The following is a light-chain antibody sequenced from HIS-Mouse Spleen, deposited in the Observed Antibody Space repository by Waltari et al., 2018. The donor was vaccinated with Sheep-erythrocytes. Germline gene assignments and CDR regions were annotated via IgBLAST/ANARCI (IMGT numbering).Light chain of an antibody. Sequence: SYELTQPPSVSVSPGQTASITCSGDKLGDKYACWYQQKPGQSPVLDIYQDSKRPSGIPERFSGSNSGNTATLTISGTQAMDEADYYCQAWDSSTAVFGGGTK. CDR2: QDS. CDR3: QAWDSSTAV. CDR1: KLGDKY. V-gene: IGLV3-1*01. J-gene: IGLJ2*01.